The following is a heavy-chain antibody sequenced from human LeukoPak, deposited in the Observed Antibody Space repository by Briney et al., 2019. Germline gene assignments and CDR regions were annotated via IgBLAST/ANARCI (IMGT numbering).Heavy chain of an antibody. Sequence: GGSLRLSCAASGFAFSTSHMNWVRQAPGKGLEWLSYISGSGRTKFYADSVKGRFSISRDNAKNTLYLQMNSLRAEDTALYHYARDSSRGYATDYWGQGTLVTVSS. D-gene: IGHD5-12*01. CDR1: GFAFSTSH. CDR3: ARDSSRGYATDY. J-gene: IGHJ4*02. V-gene: IGHV3-48*01. CDR2: ISGSGRTK.